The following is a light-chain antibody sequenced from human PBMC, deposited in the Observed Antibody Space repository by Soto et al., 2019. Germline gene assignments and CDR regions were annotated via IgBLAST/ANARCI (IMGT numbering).Light chain of an antibody. CDR2: KAS. CDR3: QHYNSYSEA. Sequence: PSTLSGSGGDRFTITCRASQTISSWLAWYQQKPGKAPKLLIYKASTLKSGGPSRFSCSGSGTEFTLTISSLQPDDFATYYCQHYNSYSEAFGQGTKVDIK. J-gene: IGKJ1*01. V-gene: IGKV1-5*03. CDR1: QTISSW.